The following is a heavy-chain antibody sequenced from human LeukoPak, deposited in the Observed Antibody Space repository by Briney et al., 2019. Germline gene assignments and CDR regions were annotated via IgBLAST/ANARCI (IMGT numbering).Heavy chain of an antibody. CDR2: ISYDGSNK. J-gene: IGHJ6*02. CDR3: ARADYYGSGSYYSPDRSYYYYGMDV. Sequence: GGSLRLSCAASGFTFSSYAMHWVRQAPGKGLEWVAVISYDGSNKYCAGSVKGRFTISRDNSKNTLYLQMNSLRAEDTAVYYCARADYYGSGSYYSPDRSYYYYGMDVWGQGTTVTVSS. V-gene: IGHV3-30*04. CDR1: GFTFSSYA. D-gene: IGHD3-10*01.